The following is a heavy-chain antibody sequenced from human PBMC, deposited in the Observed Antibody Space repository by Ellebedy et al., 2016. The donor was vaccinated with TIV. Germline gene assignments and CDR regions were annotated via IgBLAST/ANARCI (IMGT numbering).Heavy chain of an antibody. Sequence: GESLKISXAASGFAFSRCAMHWVRQTPGKGLEWVATISYDGRNKYYADAVKGRFPISRDNSMNTLYLQVNSLRAEDTAVYYCARDSWGGSFLVANYFDSWGQGTLVTVSS. CDR2: ISYDGRNK. V-gene: IGHV3-30*04. J-gene: IGHJ4*02. CDR1: GFAFSRCA. D-gene: IGHD2-15*01. CDR3: ARDSWGGSFLVANYFDS.